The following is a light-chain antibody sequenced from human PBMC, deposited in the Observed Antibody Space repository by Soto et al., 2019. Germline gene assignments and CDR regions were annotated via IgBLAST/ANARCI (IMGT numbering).Light chain of an antibody. CDR1: IGDFFSYNR. CDR2: EAL. CDR3: SLYTSENTYV. Sequence: QSVLTQPPSVSGSPGQSVTISCTATIGDFFSYNRFSCYRQPPVTAGQLVIYEALNRPSGVPDRFSGSKSGNTASLTISGPQAADEADYYCSLYTSENTYVFGTGTKVTVL. V-gene: IGLV2-18*01. J-gene: IGLJ1*01.